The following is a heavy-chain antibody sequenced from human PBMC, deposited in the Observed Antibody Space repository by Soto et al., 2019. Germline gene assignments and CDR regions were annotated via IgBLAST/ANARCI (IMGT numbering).Heavy chain of an antibody. CDR1: GGSFSGYY. CDR2: INHSGST. J-gene: IGHJ6*02. V-gene: IGHV4-34*01. Sequence: ETLSLTCAVYGGSFSGYYWSWIRQPPGKGLEWIGEINHSGSTNYNPSLKSRVTISVDTSKNQFSLKLSSVTAADTAVYYCARGGIRIAARPLPYYYGMDVWGQGTTVTVSS. CDR3: ARGGIRIAARPLPYYYGMDV. D-gene: IGHD6-6*01.